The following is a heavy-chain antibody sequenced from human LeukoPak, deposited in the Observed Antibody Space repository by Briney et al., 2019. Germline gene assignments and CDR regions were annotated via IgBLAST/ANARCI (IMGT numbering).Heavy chain of an antibody. CDR1: GGSISSSSYY. J-gene: IGHJ4*02. Sequence: SETLSLTCTVSGGSISSSSYYWGWIRQPPGKGLEWIGSIYYSGSTYYNPSLKSRVTISVDTSKNQFSLKLSSVTAADTAVYYCARGFGGGGYDLRGDFDYWGQGTLVTVSS. D-gene: IGHD5-12*01. V-gene: IGHV4-39*07. CDR2: IYYSGST. CDR3: ARGFGGGGYDLRGDFDY.